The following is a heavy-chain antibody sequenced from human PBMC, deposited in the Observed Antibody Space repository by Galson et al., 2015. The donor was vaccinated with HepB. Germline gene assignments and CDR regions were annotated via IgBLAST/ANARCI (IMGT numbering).Heavy chain of an antibody. J-gene: IGHJ5*02. V-gene: IGHV4-61*02. CDR2: IYASGST. Sequence: TLSLTCTVSGGSISSGSYYWSWIRQPAGKGLEWIGRIYASGSTNYNPSLKCRVTMSVDTSKNQFSLNLRSVTAADTAVYYCARALGASPDTPWFDPWGQGTLVTVSS. CDR3: ARALGASPDTPWFDP. CDR1: GGSISSGSYY.